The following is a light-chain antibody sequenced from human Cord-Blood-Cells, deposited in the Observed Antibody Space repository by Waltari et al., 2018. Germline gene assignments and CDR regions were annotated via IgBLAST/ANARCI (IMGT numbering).Light chain of an antibody. CDR2: GAS. V-gene: IGKV3-15*01. CDR3: QQYNNWPRT. J-gene: IGKJ1*01. CDR1: QSVSSN. Sequence: EIAMTQSPATLAVSPGERARLSCRASQSVSSNLAWYQQKPGQAPRLLIYGASTRASGIPARFSGSGSGTEFTLTISSLQSEDFAVYYCQQYNNWPRTFGQGTKVEIK.